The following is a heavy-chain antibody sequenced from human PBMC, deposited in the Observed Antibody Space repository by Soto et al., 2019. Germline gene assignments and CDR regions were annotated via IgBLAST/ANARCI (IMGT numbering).Heavy chain of an antibody. CDR3: ARGLRSQYYYYYYGMDV. D-gene: IGHD2-15*01. CDR2: IWYDGSNK. J-gene: IGHJ6*02. Sequence: HPGGSLRLSCAASGFTFSSYGMHWVRQAPGKGLEWVAVIWYDGSNKYYADSVKGRFTISRDNSKNTLYLQMNSLRAEDTAVYYCARGLRSQYYYYYYGMDVWGQGTTVTVSS. V-gene: IGHV3-33*01. CDR1: GFTFSSYG.